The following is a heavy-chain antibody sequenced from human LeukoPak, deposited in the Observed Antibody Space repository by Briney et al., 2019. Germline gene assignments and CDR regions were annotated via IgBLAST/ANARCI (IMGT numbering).Heavy chain of an antibody. CDR2: INAGNGNT. CDR3: ARGAPHDYGDYGFSYYFDY. Sequence: ASVKVSCKASGGTFSSYAISWVRQAPGQGLEWMGWINAGNGNTKYSQEFQGRVTITRDTSASTAYMELSSLRSEDMAVYYCARGAPHDYGDYGFSYYFDYWGQGTLVTVSS. V-gene: IGHV1-3*03. J-gene: IGHJ4*02. CDR1: GGTFSSYA. D-gene: IGHD4-17*01.